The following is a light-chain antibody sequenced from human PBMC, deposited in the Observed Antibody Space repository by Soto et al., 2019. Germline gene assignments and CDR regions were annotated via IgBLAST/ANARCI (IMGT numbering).Light chain of an antibody. J-gene: IGLJ2*01. CDR2: DVN. Sequence: QSALTQPASVSGSPGQSITISCTGTRSDIGAYNFVSWYQQHPGEVPKLILYDVNVRPSGVSNRFSGSKSGNTASLTISVLPAEDEADYYCTSWTSSTTMIFGGGTKLTVL. V-gene: IGLV2-14*03. CDR3: TSWTSSTTMI. CDR1: RSDIGAYNF.